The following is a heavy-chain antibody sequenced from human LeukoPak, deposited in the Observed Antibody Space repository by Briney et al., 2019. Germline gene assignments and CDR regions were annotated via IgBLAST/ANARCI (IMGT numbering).Heavy chain of an antibody. Sequence: PGGSLRLSCAASGFTFSSDSMNWVRQAPGKGLEWASSISSSSSYIYYADSVKGRFTISRDNAKNSLYLQMNSLRAEDTAVYYCARGVMATTKRGTFSDYWGQGTLVTVSS. CDR1: GFTFSSDS. V-gene: IGHV3-21*01. J-gene: IGHJ4*02. CDR3: ARGVMATTKRGTFSDY. D-gene: IGHD5-24*01. CDR2: ISSSSSYI.